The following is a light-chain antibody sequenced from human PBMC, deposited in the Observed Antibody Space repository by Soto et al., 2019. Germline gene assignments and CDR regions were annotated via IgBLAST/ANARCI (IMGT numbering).Light chain of an antibody. CDR2: KAS. CDR1: QGISSW. V-gene: IGKV1-12*01. CDR3: QQTSCFPLT. J-gene: IGKJ4*01. Sequence: IQMTQSPFSVSASVGDRVTITCRASQGISSWLAWYQQKPGKSPTLLIYKASNLQTGVPSRFSGSGSGTDFTLTISSLQPEDFATYYCQQTSCFPLTFGGGTKVEIK.